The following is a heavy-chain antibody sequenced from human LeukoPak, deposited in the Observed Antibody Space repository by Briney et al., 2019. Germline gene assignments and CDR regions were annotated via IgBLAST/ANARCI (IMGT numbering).Heavy chain of an antibody. J-gene: IGHJ3*02. CDR1: GGTFSSYA. Sequence: ASVNVSCKASGGTFSSYAISWVRQATGQGLERMGRIIPILGIANYAQKFQGRVTITADKSTSTAYMELSSLRSEDTAVYYCAREVPGEEAFDIWGQGTMVTVSS. D-gene: IGHD3-16*01. CDR3: AREVPGEEAFDI. V-gene: IGHV1-69*04. CDR2: IIPILGIA.